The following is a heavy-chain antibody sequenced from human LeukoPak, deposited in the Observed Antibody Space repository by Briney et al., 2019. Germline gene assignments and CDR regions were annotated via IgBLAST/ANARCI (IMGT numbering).Heavy chain of an antibody. CDR2: FDPEDGET. Sequence: GASVKVSCKVSGYTLTELSMHWVRQAPGKGLEWMGGFDPEDGETIYAQKFQGRVTMTEDTCTDTAYMELSSLRSEDTAVYYCATGVMDYYDSSGYSSEADYWGQGTLVTVSS. J-gene: IGHJ4*02. V-gene: IGHV1-24*01. CDR1: GYTLTELS. CDR3: ATGVMDYYDSSGYSSEADY. D-gene: IGHD3-22*01.